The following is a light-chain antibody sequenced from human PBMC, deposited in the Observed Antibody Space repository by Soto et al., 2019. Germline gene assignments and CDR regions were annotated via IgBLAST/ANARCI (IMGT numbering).Light chain of an antibody. CDR3: QQFNNWPPYT. CDR1: QSIGRN. Sequence: EIVMTQSPATLSVSPGERATLSCRASQSIGRNLAWYQQRPGQAPRLLIYGASTRATGIPARFSGSGSGTEFTLTISSLQSEDFAVYYCQQFNNWPPYTFCQGTKLEIK. J-gene: IGKJ2*01. CDR2: GAS. V-gene: IGKV3-15*01.